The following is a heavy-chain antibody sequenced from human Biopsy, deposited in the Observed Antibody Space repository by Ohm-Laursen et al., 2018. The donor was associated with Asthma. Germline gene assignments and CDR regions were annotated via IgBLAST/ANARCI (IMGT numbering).Heavy chain of an antibody. CDR1: GGTFSNFA. CDR2: IMTVFGTT. Sequence: SVKASCKAPGGTFSNFAISWGRQAPGQGLEWLGGIMTVFGTTNYAQKFQGRVTITADESTSTAYMEVTSLRSEDTAIYYCARGQVGYSSGWSLLLKKIYYSGMDVWGQGTAVTVSS. CDR3: ARGQVGYSSGWSLLLKKIYYSGMDV. D-gene: IGHD6-19*01. J-gene: IGHJ6*02. V-gene: IGHV1-69*13.